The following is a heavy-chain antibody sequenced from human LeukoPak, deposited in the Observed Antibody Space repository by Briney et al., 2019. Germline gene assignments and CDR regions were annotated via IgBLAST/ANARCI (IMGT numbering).Heavy chain of an antibody. V-gene: IGHV3-11*04. CDR2: ISSSGSTI. CDR3: LSLRYCSGGSCYSDAFDI. J-gene: IGHJ3*02. CDR1: GFAFSDYY. Sequence: GGSLRLSCAASGFAFSDYYMSWIRQAPGKGLEWVSYISSSGSTIYYADSVKGRFTISRDNAKNSLYLQMNSLRAEDTAVYYCLSLRYCSGGSCYSDAFDIWGQGTMVTVSS. D-gene: IGHD2-15*01.